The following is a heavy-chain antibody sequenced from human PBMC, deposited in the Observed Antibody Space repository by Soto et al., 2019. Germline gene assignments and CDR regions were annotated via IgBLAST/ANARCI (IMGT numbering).Heavy chain of an antibody. CDR3: ARGGQQLTKAHFDY. CDR2: IIPIFGTA. V-gene: IGHV1-69*13. Sequence: SVQVSCKACGGTFSSYAFSWVRQAPAQGREWMGGIIPIFGTANCAQKFLGRVTITADESTSTAYMQLRSLRYEYTAVYYCARGGQQLTKAHFDYWGQGTLVTVSS. CDR1: GGTFSSYA. D-gene: IGHD6-13*01. J-gene: IGHJ4*02.